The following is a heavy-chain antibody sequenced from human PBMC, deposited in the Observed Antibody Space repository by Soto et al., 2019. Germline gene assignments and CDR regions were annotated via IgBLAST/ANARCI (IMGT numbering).Heavy chain of an antibody. Sequence: QITLKESGPTLMKPTQTLTLTCTFSGFSLSTSEVGVGWIRQPPGKALEWLALIYWNDDKRYSPSLKSRLTITKDTSKNQVVLSMTNMDPLDTATYYCVHRHKVTTVIYWGQGTLVTVSS. CDR3: VHRHKVTTVIY. J-gene: IGHJ4*02. CDR1: GFSLSTSEVG. D-gene: IGHD4-17*01. V-gene: IGHV2-5*01. CDR2: IYWNDDK.